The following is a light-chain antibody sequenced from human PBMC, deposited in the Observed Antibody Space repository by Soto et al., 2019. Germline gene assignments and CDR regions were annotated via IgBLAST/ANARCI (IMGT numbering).Light chain of an antibody. CDR2: GAS. V-gene: IGKV3-20*01. Sequence: EIVMTQSPAALSVSPGERATLSCRASQSVSSNLAWYQQKXGQXPMLLIYGASSRATGIPDRFSGSGSGTELTLTISRLEPEDFAVYYCQQYGRSPWTFGQGTKVDIK. J-gene: IGKJ1*01. CDR1: QSVSSN. CDR3: QQYGRSPWT.